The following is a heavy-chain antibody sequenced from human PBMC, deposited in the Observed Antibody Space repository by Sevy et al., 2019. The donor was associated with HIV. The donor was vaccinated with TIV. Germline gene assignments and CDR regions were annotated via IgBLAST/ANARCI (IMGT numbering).Heavy chain of an antibody. CDR3: AKDYQVSSWLNYYYGMDV. CDR2: ISYDGSNK. J-gene: IGHJ6*02. D-gene: IGHD6-13*01. CDR1: GFTFSSYG. V-gene: IGHV3-30*18. Sequence: GGSLRLSCAASGFTFSSYGMHWVRQAPGKGLEWVAVISYDGSNKYYADSVKGRFTISRDNSKNTLYLQMNSLRAEDTAVYYCAKDYQVSSWLNYYYGMDVWGQGTTVTVSS.